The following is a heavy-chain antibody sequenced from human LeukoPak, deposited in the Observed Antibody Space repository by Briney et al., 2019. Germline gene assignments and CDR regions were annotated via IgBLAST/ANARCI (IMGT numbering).Heavy chain of an antibody. CDR3: ARDIAYNIDY. CDR1: GYTFTKYG. D-gene: IGHD5-12*01. CDR2: INADNGNI. V-gene: IGHV1-18*04. Sequence: AASVKVSCKASGYTFTKYGVSWVRQAPGQGLEWIGWINADNGNINYAQNLQGRVTVTTDTSTSTAYMELRSLRSDDTAVYYCARDIAYNIDYWGQGTLVTVSS. J-gene: IGHJ4*02.